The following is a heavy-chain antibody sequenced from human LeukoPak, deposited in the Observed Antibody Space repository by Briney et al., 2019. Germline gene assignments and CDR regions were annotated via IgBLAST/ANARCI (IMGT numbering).Heavy chain of an antibody. J-gene: IGHJ4*02. D-gene: IGHD4-23*01. CDR1: GYTFSGYY. V-gene: IGHV1-2*02. CDR2: INPKTGGA. Sequence: GASVKVSCKASGYTFSGYYIHWVRQAPGQGLEWMGWINPKTGGAKYAQISHGRVTMTRDASISTAFMDLSSLRSDATAVYYCGRDGANSGIGYWGQGTLVTVSS. CDR3: GRDGANSGIGY.